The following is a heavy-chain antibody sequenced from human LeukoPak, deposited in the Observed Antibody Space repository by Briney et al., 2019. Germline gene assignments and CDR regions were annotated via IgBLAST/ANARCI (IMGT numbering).Heavy chain of an antibody. CDR1: GASISSGY. CDR2: IHYTGNT. D-gene: IGHD3-10*01. Sequence: PSETLSLTCTVSGASISSGYWSWIRQPPGKGLEWVGYIHYTGNTNYSPSLKSRVTISVDTSKKQFSLRLISVTAADTAVYYCARGRVFYGSGTSFDYWGPGILVTVSS. V-gene: IGHV4-59*01. CDR3: ARGRVFYGSGTSFDY. J-gene: IGHJ4*02.